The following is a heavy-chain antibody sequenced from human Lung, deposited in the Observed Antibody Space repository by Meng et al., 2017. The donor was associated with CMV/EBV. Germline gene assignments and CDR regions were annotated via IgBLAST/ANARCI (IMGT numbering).Heavy chain of an antibody. CDR1: GLTFTRDG. CDR2: IRYDGSIT. V-gene: IGHV3-30*02. Sequence: GGSLRLSCAVSGLTFTRDGMHWVRQAPGKGLEWVAFIRYDGSITYYADSVKGRFTISRDDSKNTVDLQMNSLRAEDTAVYYCAKDGRFGGLIFVDSWGQGTLVXVSS. D-gene: IGHD3-10*01. J-gene: IGHJ4*02. CDR3: AKDGRFGGLIFVDS.